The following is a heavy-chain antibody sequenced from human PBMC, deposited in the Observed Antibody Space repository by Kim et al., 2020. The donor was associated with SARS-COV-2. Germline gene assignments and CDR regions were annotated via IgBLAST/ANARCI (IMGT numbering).Heavy chain of an antibody. CDR2: IYYSGST. V-gene: IGHV4-30-4*01. J-gene: IGHJ6*03. CDR3: ARINSFTIFGVVIIDYYYYYYMDV. D-gene: IGHD3-3*01. Sequence: SETLSLTCTVSGGSISSGDYYWSWIRQPPGKGLEWIGYIYYSGSTYYNPSLKSRVTISVDTSKNQFSLKLSSVTAADTAVYYCARINSFTIFGVVIIDYYYYYYMDVWGKGTTVTVSS. CDR1: GGSISSGDYY.